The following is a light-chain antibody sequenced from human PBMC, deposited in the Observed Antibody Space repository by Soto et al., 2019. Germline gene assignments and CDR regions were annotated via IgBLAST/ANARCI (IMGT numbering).Light chain of an antibody. V-gene: IGKV3-11*01. CDR2: DAS. J-gene: IGKJ3*01. CDR3: QQSDNWPLT. Sequence: EIVLTQSPATLSLSPGERATLSCRASQSVDTFLAWYQQKPGQAPRLLIYDASNRATGIPARFSGSGSGTDFTLTISSLEPEDFAVYYCQQSDNWPLTFGPGTKVELK. CDR1: QSVDTF.